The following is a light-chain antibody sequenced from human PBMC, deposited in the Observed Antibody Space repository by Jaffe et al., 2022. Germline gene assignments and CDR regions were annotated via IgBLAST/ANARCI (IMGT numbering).Light chain of an antibody. CDR2: EVT. J-gene: IGLJ2*01. V-gene: IGLV2-14*03. CDR3: SSYTGSNTVI. CDR1: SSDVGGYNY. Sequence: QSALTQAASVSGSPGQSITISCTGTSSDVGGYNYVSWYQQHPGKAPKLMIYEVTTRPSGVSNRFSGSKSGNTASLTISGLQAEDEADYYCSSYTGSNTVIFGGGTKLTVL.